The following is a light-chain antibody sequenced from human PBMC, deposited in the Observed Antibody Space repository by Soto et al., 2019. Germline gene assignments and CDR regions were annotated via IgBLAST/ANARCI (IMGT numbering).Light chain of an antibody. CDR3: QQYDNYPLT. Sequence: DIQMTQSPSTLSGSVGDRVTITCRASQTISSWLAWYQQKPGTAPKLLIFDASRLESGVPSRFSGSASGTEYTLTISSLQPDDFATYYCQQYDNYPLTFGGGTKVDIK. J-gene: IGKJ4*01. V-gene: IGKV1-5*01. CDR1: QTISSW. CDR2: DAS.